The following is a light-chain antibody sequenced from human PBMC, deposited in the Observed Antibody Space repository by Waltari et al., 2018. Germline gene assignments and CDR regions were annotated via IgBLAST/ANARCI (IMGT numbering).Light chain of an antibody. CDR1: SPNRGRNY. CDR2: RSH. Sequence: QSVLTQPPSVSGTPGQRVTIPCSGGSPNRGRNYLHWYQQFPGTAPQVHISRSHQRPSGVPDRFSGSKSGTSASLAISGLRSEDEGDYYCAAWDDRLSGWVFGGGTKLTVL. J-gene: IGLJ3*02. CDR3: AAWDDRLSGWV. V-gene: IGLV1-47*01.